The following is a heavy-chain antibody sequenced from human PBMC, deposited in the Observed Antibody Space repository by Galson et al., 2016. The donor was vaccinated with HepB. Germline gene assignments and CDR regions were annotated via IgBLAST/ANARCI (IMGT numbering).Heavy chain of an antibody. Sequence: SLRLSCAASGFTFSGYGMHWVRQAPGKGLEWVAMITYDGNDENYADSVKGRFTISRDNSKNTLYLQMYSLRTEDTAVYFCAKRAATNSGPFDNWGQGTLVTVSS. CDR2: ITYDGNDE. CDR1: GFTFSGYG. J-gene: IGHJ4*02. D-gene: IGHD6-25*01. CDR3: AKRAATNSGPFDN. V-gene: IGHV3-30*18.